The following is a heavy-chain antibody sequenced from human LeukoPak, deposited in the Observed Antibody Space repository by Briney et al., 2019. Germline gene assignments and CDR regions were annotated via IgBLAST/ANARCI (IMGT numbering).Heavy chain of an antibody. D-gene: IGHD2-2*01. CDR1: GGSFSGYY. CDR2: INHSGST. J-gene: IGHJ6*02. Sequence: SSETLSLTCAVYGGSFSGYYWSWIRQPPGKGLEWIGEINHSGSTNYNPSLKSRVTISVDTSKNQFSLKLSSVTAADTAVYYCARAPKIPADPSLYYYGMDVWGQGTTVTVSS. V-gene: IGHV4-34*01. CDR3: ARAPKIPADPSLYYYGMDV.